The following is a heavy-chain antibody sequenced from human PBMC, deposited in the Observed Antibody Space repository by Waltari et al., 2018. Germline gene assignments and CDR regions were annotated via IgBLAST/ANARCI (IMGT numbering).Heavy chain of an antibody. CDR2: ISSSGSTI. V-gene: IGHV3-11*01. CDR3: ASDYDYVWGSYRPLDY. Sequence: QVQLVESGGGLVKPGGSLRLSCAASGFTFSDYYMSWIRQSPGKGLEWVSYISSSGSTIYYADSVKGRFTISRDNAKNSLYLQMNSLRAEDTAVYYCASDYDYVWGSYRPLDYWGQGTLVTVSS. CDR1: GFTFSDYY. D-gene: IGHD3-16*02. J-gene: IGHJ4*02.